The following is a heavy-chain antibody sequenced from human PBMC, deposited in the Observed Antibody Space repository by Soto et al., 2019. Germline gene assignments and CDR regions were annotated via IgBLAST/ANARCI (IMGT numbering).Heavy chain of an antibody. CDR1: GYTFTSYG. Sequence: ASVKVSCKAPGYTFTSYGISWVRQAPGQGLEWMGWISAYNGNTNYAQKLQGRVTMTTDTSTSTAYMELRSLRSDNTAVYYCARDGSGWYTFDYWGQGTLVTVSS. CDR2: ISAYNGNT. V-gene: IGHV1-18*04. CDR3: ARDGSGWYTFDY. D-gene: IGHD6-19*01. J-gene: IGHJ4*02.